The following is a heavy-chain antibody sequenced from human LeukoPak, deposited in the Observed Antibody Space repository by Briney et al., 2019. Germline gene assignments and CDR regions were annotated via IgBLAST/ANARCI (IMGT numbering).Heavy chain of an antibody. J-gene: IGHJ4*02. V-gene: IGHV3-21*01. CDR1: GFTSSSYS. CDR2: ISGSTI. D-gene: IGHD3-10*01. Sequence: GGSLRLSCAASGFTSSSYSMNWVRQAPGKGLEWVSSISGSTIYYADSVKGRFTISRDNAKNSLYLQMNSLRAEDTAVYYCARGSGKSDYWGQGTLVTVSS. CDR3: ARGSGKSDY.